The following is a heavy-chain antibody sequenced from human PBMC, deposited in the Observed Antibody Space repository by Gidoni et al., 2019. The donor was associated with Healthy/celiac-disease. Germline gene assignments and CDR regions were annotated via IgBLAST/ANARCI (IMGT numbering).Heavy chain of an antibody. CDR1: GFTFGDYA. CDR3: TRRVGATGVGAFDI. Sequence: EVQLVESGGGLVKPGRSLRLSCTASGFTFGDYAMRWFRQAPGKGREWVGFIRSKAYGGTTEYAASVKGRFTSARDDSKSIAYLQMNSLKTEDTAVYYCTRRVGATGVGAFDIWGQGTMVTVSS. D-gene: IGHD1-26*01. V-gene: IGHV3-49*05. CDR2: IRSKAYGGTT. J-gene: IGHJ3*02.